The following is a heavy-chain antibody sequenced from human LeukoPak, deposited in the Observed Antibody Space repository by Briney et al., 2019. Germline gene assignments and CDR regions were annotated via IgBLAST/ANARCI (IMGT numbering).Heavy chain of an antibody. V-gene: IGHV1-2*02. Sequence: ASVKVSCKASGFTFTGYYMHWVRQAPGQGLEWMGWINPNSGGTNYAQKFQGRVTMTRDTSISTAYMELSRLRSDDTAVYYCAISCSGGSCYSEGNYYMDVWGKGTTVTVS. J-gene: IGHJ6*03. CDR2: INPNSGGT. CDR3: AISCSGGSCYSEGNYYMDV. D-gene: IGHD2-15*01. CDR1: GFTFTGYY.